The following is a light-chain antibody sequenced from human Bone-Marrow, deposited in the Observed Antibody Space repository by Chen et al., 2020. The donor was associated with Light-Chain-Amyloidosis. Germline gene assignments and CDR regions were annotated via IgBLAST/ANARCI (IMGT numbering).Light chain of an antibody. Sequence: SYVLTQPSSVSVAPGQTATIACGGNNIGSTSVHWYQQTPGQAPLLVVYDDSDRPSGIPERWSGANSGNTATLTISRVEAGDEADYYCQVWDRSSDCPVFGGGTKLTVL. CDR1: NIGSTS. J-gene: IGLJ3*02. V-gene: IGLV3-21*02. CDR2: DDS. CDR3: QVWDRSSDCPV.